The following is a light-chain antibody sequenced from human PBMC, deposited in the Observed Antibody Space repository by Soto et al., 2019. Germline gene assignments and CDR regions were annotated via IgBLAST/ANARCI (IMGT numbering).Light chain of an antibody. V-gene: IGKV2-28*01. CDR1: QSLLFRDGYNY. Sequence: DIVMTQSPLSLSVTPGEPASISCRSSQSLLFRDGYNYLDWYLQKPGQSPQLLIYLGSNRASGXXDRXXXXXXXXXFTXKIARVETEDVGVYFCMQGLQTPQTFGQGTKVEIK. J-gene: IGKJ1*01. CDR2: LGS. CDR3: MQGLQTPQT.